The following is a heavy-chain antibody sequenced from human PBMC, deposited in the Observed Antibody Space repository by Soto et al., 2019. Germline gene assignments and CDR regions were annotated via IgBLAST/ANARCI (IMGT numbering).Heavy chain of an antibody. CDR1: GFTLSMSA. V-gene: IGHV3-23*01. D-gene: IGHD3-16*02. CDR3: AKDRGIIVKAGDAFDV. CDR2: ISDSGDRT. J-gene: IGHJ3*01. Sequence: PGVSLRLSCASSGFTLSMSAVNWVRQAPGKGLEWVSYISDSGDRTYYADSVKGRFTISRDRSKNTVSLQMDSLRAEDTAVYYCAKDRGIIVKAGDAFDVWGQGTKVTVS.